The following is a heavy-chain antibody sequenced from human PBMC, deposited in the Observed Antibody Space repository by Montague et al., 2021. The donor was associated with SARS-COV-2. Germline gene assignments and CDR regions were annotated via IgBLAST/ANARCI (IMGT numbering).Heavy chain of an antibody. D-gene: IGHD2-15*01. Sequence: SETLSLTCTVSGASITSSNWWNWVRQPPGKGLEWIGQIYHSGSTNNNPSLKSRLTLSLDKSKNQFSLSLSSVTAADTAVYYCARQIQQVVLSPAKLANWFDPWGLGTLVTVAS. CDR3: ARQIQQVVLSPAKLANWFDP. V-gene: IGHV4-4*02. J-gene: IGHJ5*02. CDR1: GASITSSNW. CDR2: IYHSGST.